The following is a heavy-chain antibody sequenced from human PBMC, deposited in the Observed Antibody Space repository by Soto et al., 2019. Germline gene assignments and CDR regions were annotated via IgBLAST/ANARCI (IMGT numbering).Heavy chain of an antibody. Sequence: GWSLRLSCASSVFTFSNAWMNWVRQAPGKGLEWVARIKSKVVGGTIDYAAPVKGRFTTSRDDSENTLYLQMNSLTTEDTAVYFCTTCGGDCYFNYWGQGTLVTVSS. CDR2: IKSKVVGGTI. V-gene: IGHV3-15*01. D-gene: IGHD2-21*02. CDR1: VFTFSNAW. J-gene: IGHJ4*02. CDR3: TTCGGDCYFNY.